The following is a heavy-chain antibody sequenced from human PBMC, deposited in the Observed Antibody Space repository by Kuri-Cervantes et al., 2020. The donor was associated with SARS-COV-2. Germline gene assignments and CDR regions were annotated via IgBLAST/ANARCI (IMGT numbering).Heavy chain of an antibody. V-gene: IGHV3-30*03. Sequence: GESLKISCAASGFTFSSYGMHWVRQAPGKGLEWVAVISYDGSNKYYADSVKGRFTISRDNSKNTLYLQMNSLRAEDTAVYYCAREATTGTNRAEYFQYWGQGTLVTVSS. CDR3: AREATTGTNRAEYFQY. D-gene: IGHD1/OR15-1a*01. CDR1: GFTFSSYG. CDR2: ISYDGSNK. J-gene: IGHJ1*01.